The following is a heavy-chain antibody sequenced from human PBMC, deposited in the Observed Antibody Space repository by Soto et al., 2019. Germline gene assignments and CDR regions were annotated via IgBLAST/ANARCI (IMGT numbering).Heavy chain of an antibody. V-gene: IGHV1-3*01. CDR3: ARTAQIRRIQQLVLGY. CDR2: INAGNGNT. CDR1: GYTFTSYA. J-gene: IGHJ4*02. Sequence: GASVKVSCKASGYTFTSYAMHWVRQAPGQRLEWMGWINAGNGNTKYSQKFQGRVTITRDTSASTAYMELSSLRSEDTAVYYCARTAQIRRIQQLVLGYWGQGSLVTVSS. D-gene: IGHD6-13*01.